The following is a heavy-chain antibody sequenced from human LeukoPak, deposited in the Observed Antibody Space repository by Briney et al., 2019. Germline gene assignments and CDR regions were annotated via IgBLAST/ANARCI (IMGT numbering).Heavy chain of an antibody. CDR3: ARVLAGDILTCDHLAFGY. CDR2: IIPIFGTT. V-gene: IGHV1-69*06. D-gene: IGHD3-9*01. CDR1: GGTFSSYA. Sequence: SVKSPCKASGGTFSSYAISWVRQAPGQGLEWMGRIIPIFGTTNYAQKFQGRVTITADKSTSTAYLELSSLRPEDTAVYYCARVLAGDILTCDHLAFGYWGQGTLVTVSS. J-gene: IGHJ4*02.